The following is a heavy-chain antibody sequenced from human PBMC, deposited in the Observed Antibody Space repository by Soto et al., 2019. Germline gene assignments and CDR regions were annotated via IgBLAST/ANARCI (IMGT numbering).Heavy chain of an antibody. V-gene: IGHV2-26*01. J-gene: IGHJ5*02. CDR2: IFSIDEQ. D-gene: IGHD2-15*01. CDR3: AQTEDGGRSRTPAGWFDA. Sequence: QVTLKESGPVLVKPTETLTLTCTVSGFSLSNAGMGVSWIRQPPGKALEWLAHIFSIDEQRVRTSLKKRPTISKDTFNSQVVLSMTNMDPVDTATYYCAQTEDGGRSRTPAGWFDAWGQGTLVTVSS. CDR1: GFSLSNAGMG.